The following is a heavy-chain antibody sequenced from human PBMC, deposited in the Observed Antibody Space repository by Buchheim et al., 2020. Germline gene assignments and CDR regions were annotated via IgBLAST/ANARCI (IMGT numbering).Heavy chain of an antibody. CDR2: ISGTGSTT. J-gene: IGHJ5*02. V-gene: IGHV3-23*01. D-gene: IGHD1-26*01. CDR3: AKDLLRGSYGA. Sequence: EVQLLESGGGLVQPGGSLRLSCAASGFTFSSYAMSWVRQAPGKGLEWVSAISGTGSTTNYADSVKGRFTISRDHSKKTLYLQMNSLRVEDTAVYYCAKDLLRGSYGAWGQGTL. CDR1: GFTFSSYA.